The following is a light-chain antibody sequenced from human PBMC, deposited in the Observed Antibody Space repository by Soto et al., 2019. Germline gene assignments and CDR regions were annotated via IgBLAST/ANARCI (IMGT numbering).Light chain of an antibody. V-gene: IGKV1-39*01. Sequence: DIQITQSPSSLSASVGDRVTITCRASQSISSHINWYQHKPGRPPRLLIFASYILEGGVPSRFSGSGSDTYFTLTIDSLQSEDVATYYCQHSYITPRYTFGQGTKVEI. CDR1: QSISSH. J-gene: IGKJ2*01. CDR2: ASY. CDR3: QHSYITPRYT.